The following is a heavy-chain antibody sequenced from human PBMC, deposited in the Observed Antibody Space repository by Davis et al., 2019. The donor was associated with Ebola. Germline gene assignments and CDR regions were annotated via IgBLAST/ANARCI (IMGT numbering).Heavy chain of an antibody. CDR2: IYHSGST. V-gene: IGHV4-39*07. CDR1: GGSISSSSYY. D-gene: IGHD2-2*02. Sequence: SETLSLTCTVSGGSISSSSYYWGWIRQPPGKGLEWIGSIYHSGSTYYNPSLKSRVTISVDRSKNQFSLKLSSVTAADTAVYYCARGYSNWFDPWGQGTLVTVSS. CDR3: ARGYSNWFDP. J-gene: IGHJ5*02.